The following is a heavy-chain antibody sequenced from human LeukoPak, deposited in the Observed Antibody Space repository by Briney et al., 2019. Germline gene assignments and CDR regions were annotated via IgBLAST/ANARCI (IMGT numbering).Heavy chain of an antibody. J-gene: IGHJ4*02. CDR3: ARGNWNPTPLDY. CDR1: GGTFSSYA. Sequence: GASVKVSCKASGGTFSSYAISWVRQAPGQGLEWMGGIIPIFGTANYAQKFQGRVTITTDESTSTAYMELSSLRSEDTAVYYCARGNWNPTPLDYWGQGTLVTVSS. D-gene: IGHD1-1*01. CDR2: IIPIFGTA. V-gene: IGHV1-69*05.